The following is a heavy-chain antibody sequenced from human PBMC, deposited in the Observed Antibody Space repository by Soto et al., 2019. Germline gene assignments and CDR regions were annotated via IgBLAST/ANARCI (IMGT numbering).Heavy chain of an antibody. CDR1: VFKFINYA. J-gene: IGHJ4*02. CDR2: ISATGGGT. Sequence: GWSLRLSCAASVFKFINYAMSWVRQAPGKGLEWVSLISATGGGTYYADSVKGRFTISRDNSHNTLYLQVHSLTAEDTAVYYCAKDRRAGGNSAFYFDFWGQGAQVTVSS. CDR3: AKDRRAGGNSAFYFDF. D-gene: IGHD3-16*01. V-gene: IGHV3-23*01.